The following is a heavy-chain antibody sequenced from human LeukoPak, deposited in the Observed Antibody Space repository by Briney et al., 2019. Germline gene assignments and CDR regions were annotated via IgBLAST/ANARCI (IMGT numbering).Heavy chain of an antibody. D-gene: IGHD1-1*01. CDR2: IYPGDSDT. V-gene: IGHV5-51*01. J-gene: IGHJ5*02. CDR3: SRHAGTRIELKNGFDP. CDR1: GYSFTSYW. Sequence: GESLKISCKGSGYSFTSYWIGWVRQMPGKGLEWMGIIYPGDSDTRYSPSFQGQVTISADKSISTAYLQWSSLKASDTTMYYCSRHAGTRIELKNGFDPWGQGTLVTVSS.